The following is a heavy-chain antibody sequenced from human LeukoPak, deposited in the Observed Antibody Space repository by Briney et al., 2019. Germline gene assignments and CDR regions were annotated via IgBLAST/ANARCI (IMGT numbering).Heavy chain of an antibody. V-gene: IGHV3-21*04. J-gene: IGHJ3*02. D-gene: IGHD1-26*01. Sequence: GGSLRLSCTASPFTFSSYSLNWVRQAPGKGLEWVSSISTSSRYIYYADSVKGRFTISRDNAKNSLYLQMNSLRAEDTAVYYCARDVPPAMSYYAFDIWGQGTMVTVSS. CDR3: ARDVPPAMSYYAFDI. CDR2: ISTSSRYI. CDR1: PFTFSSYS.